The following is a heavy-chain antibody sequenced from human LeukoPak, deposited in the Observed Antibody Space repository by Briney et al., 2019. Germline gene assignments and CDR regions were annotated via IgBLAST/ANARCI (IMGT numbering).Heavy chain of an antibody. CDR3: ASAPVLLWFGEVDY. Sequence: PGGSLRLSCAASGFTFSSYWMHWVRQAPGKGLVWVSRINSDGSSTSYADSVKGRFTISRDNAKNTLYLQMNSLRAEDTAVYYCASAPVLLWFGEVDYWGQGTLVTVSS. V-gene: IGHV3-74*01. CDR1: GFTFSSYW. CDR2: INSDGSST. J-gene: IGHJ4*02. D-gene: IGHD3-10*01.